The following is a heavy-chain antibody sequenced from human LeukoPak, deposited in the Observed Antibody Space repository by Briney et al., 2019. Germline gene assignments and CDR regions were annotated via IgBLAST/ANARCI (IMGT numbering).Heavy chain of an antibody. J-gene: IGHJ4*02. V-gene: IGHV3-48*02. CDR1: GFTFSRYS. D-gene: IGHD1-1*01. Sequence: GVALRLSCAASGFTFSRYSMNWVLQAPGKGLECVSYISSRSTTINYADSVKGRLTISRDNAKNTLYLQMNSLRDEDTAVYYCARDRGVTTRPRGYFDFWGQGTLVTVSS. CDR3: ARDRGVTTRPRGYFDF. CDR2: ISSRSTTI.